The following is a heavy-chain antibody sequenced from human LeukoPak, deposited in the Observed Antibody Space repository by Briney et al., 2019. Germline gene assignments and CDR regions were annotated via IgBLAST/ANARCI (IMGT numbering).Heavy chain of an antibody. D-gene: IGHD6-13*01. CDR3: ARGGSSWYGAFDI. Sequence: SETLSLTCGVYGGVYGGAFSGYYWSSIRQPPGKGLEWIGEIKQGGSANYSPSLKSRVTISMDTSKNQFSLELTSVTAADTSVYYCARGGSSWYGAFDIWGQGTVVTVSS. V-gene: IGHV4-34*01. J-gene: IGHJ3*02. CDR1: GGAFSGYY. CDR2: IKQGGSA.